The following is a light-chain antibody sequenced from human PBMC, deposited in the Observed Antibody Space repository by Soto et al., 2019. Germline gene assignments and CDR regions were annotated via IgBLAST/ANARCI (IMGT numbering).Light chain of an antibody. CDR3: QQRSD. CDR2: DAS. V-gene: IGKV3-11*01. CDR1: QSVSSY. Sequence: EVVLTQSPATLSLSPGDTATLSCRASQSVSSYLAWYQQKPGQAPRLLIYDASNRATGVPARFSGSGSGTDFTLTIDFLEPEDFAVYYCQQRSDFGPGTKVDIK. J-gene: IGKJ3*01.